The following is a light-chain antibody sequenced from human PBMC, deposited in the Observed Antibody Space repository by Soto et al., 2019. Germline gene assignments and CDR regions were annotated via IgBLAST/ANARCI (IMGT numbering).Light chain of an antibody. J-gene: IGLJ3*02. Sequence: QSALTQPASVSGSPGQSITIACTGTHRDVGSYNLVSWYQQRPGEAPKLIISEVRNRPSGISYRFTGSKSGNTASLTISGLQAEDEAEYYCSSDTTTSTLVFGGGTKLTVL. V-gene: IGLV2-14*01. CDR2: EVR. CDR3: SSDTTTSTLV. CDR1: HRDVGSYNL.